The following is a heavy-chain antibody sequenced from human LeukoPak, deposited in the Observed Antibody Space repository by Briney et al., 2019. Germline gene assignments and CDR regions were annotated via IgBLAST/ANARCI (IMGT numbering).Heavy chain of an antibody. J-gene: IGHJ4*02. D-gene: IGHD3-3*01. V-gene: IGHV4-39*07. CDR2: IYYSGST. CDR1: GGSISSSSYY. Sequence: SETLSLTCTVSGGSISSSSYYWGWIRQPPGKGLEWIGSIYYSGSTYYNPSLKSRVTISVDTSKNQFSLKLSSVTAADTAVYYCARRNYDFWSGYSPLIDYWGQGTLVTVSS. CDR3: ARRNYDFWSGYSPLIDY.